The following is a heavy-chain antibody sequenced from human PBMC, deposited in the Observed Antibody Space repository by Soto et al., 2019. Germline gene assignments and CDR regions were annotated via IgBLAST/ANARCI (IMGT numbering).Heavy chain of an antibody. V-gene: IGHV3-33*01. D-gene: IGHD3-10*01. CDR3: VRGGNMVRGAFDC. J-gene: IGHJ4*02. Sequence: QVQLVESGGGVVQPGRSLRLSCAASGFTFSSYGMHWVRQAPGKGLEWVAVIWYDGSNKYYADSVKGRFTISRDNSKNTRCLQMNSLRAVDTAVYYCVRGGNMVRGAFDCRGQGTLVTVSS. CDR1: GFTFSSYG. CDR2: IWYDGSNK.